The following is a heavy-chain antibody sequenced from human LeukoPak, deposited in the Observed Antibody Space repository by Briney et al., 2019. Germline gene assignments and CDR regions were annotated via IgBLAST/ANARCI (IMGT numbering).Heavy chain of an antibody. Sequence: KSGGSLRLSCAVSGFTFRDAWMSWVRQPPGKGLEWVGRIKRESERGATDYAAPVRGRFTISRDDSKNTLYLQMSSLKTEDTAVYYCGLGSKKSDIDYWGQGTLVTVSS. CDR1: GFTFRDAW. V-gene: IGHV3-15*01. CDR3: GLGSKKSDIDY. CDR2: IKRESERGAT. D-gene: IGHD3-16*01. J-gene: IGHJ4*02.